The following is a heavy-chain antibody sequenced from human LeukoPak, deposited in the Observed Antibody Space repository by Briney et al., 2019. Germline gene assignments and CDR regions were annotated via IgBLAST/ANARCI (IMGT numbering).Heavy chain of an antibody. V-gene: IGHV4-39*07. CDR1: GGSISSGSYY. D-gene: IGHD1-26*01. J-gene: IGHJ5*02. CDR3: TRDFGSGSGWFDP. Sequence: PSETLSLTCTVSGGSISSGSYYWGWIRQPPGKGLEWIGSIYYTGNTYYNPSSGSTYYNPSLKSRITISVDTSKNQFSLKLSSVTAADTAVYYCTRDFGSGSGWFDPWGQGTLVTVSS. CDR2: IYYTGNTYYNPSSGST.